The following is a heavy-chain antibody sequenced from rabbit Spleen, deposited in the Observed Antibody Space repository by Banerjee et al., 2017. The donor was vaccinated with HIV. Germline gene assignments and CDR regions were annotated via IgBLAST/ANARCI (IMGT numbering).Heavy chain of an antibody. D-gene: IGHD2-1*01. J-gene: IGHJ2*01. Sequence: QSLEESGGDLVKPGASLTLTCTASGFSFSSSYYMCWVRQAPGKGLECIACIYGGSSGNSYYASWAKGRFTISSPSSTTVTLKVTTLTAADTATYFCARGSATMTMVIIGYYLSLWGPGTLVTVS. CDR1: GFSFSSSYY. CDR2: IYGGSSGNS. V-gene: IGHV1S40*01. CDR3: ARGSATMTMVIIGYYLSL.